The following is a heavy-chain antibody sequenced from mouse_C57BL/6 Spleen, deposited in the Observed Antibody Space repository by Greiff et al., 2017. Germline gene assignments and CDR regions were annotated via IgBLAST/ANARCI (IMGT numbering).Heavy chain of an antibody. J-gene: IGHJ2*01. CDR2: IDPENGGT. CDR3: TRGITTVVARFDY. Sequence: VQLQQSGAELVRPGASVTLSCKASGYTFTDYEMHWVKQTPVHGLEWIGAIDPENGGTAYNQKFKGKAILTVDKSSSTAYMELRSLTSEDSAVYYCTRGITTVVARFDYWGQGTTLTVSS. D-gene: IGHD1-1*01. CDR1: GYTFTDYE. V-gene: IGHV1-15*01.